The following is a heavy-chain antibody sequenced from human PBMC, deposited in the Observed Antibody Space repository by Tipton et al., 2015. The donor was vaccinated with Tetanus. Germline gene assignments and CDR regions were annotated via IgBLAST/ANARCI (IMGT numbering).Heavy chain of an antibody. D-gene: IGHD3-22*01. CDR3: ARSFGDAYYYDSRPFQR. V-gene: IGHV4-59*01. J-gene: IGHJ1*01. CDR2: IYYSGST. CDR1: GGSISSYY. Sequence: TLSLTCTVSGGSISSYYWSWIRQPPGKGLEWIGYIYYSGSTNYNPSLKSRVTISVDTSKNQFSLKLSSVTAADTAVYYCARSFGDAYYYDSRPFQRWGQGPLVTVSS.